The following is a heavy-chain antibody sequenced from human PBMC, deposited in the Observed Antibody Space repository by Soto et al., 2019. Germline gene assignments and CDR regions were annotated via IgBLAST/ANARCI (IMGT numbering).Heavy chain of an antibody. D-gene: IGHD3-3*01. CDR1: GGSFSGYY. J-gene: IGHJ6*04. CDR3: ASPTAGSGYSATPGYYHNGMDF. CDR2: INHSGST. Sequence: SETLSLTCAVYGGSFSGYYWSCIRQPPGKGLEWIGEINHSGSTNYNPSLKSRVTISVDTSKNQFSLKLSSVTAADTAVYYCASPTAGSGYSATPGYYHNGMDFCGKGTTVTVSS. V-gene: IGHV4-34*01.